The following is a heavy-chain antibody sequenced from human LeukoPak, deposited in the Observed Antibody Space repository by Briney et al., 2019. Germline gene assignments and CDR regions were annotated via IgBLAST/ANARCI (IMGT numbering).Heavy chain of an antibody. J-gene: IGHJ4*02. CDR1: GYTFTSYG. Sequence: ASVKVSCKASGYTFTSYGISWVRQAPGQGLEWMGWISAYNGNTNFAQKLQGRVTMTTDTSTSTAYMELSSLRSEDTAVYYCARGEYSSGWLDYWGQGTLVTVSS. D-gene: IGHD6-19*01. V-gene: IGHV1-18*01. CDR3: ARGEYSSGWLDY. CDR2: ISAYNGNT.